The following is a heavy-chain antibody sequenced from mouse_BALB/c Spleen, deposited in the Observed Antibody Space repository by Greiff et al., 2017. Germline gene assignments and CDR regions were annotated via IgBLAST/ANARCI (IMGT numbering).Heavy chain of an antibody. Sequence: QVQLQQPGAELVKPGAPVKLSCKASGYTFTSYWMNWVKQRPGRGLEWIGRIDPSDSETHYNQKFKDKATLTVDKSSSTAYIQLSSLTSEDSAVYYCARSTVYYFDYWGQGTTLTVSS. CDR3: ARSTVYYFDY. D-gene: IGHD2-1*01. CDR2: IDPSDSET. CDR1: GYTFTSYW. V-gene: IGHV1-69*02. J-gene: IGHJ2*01.